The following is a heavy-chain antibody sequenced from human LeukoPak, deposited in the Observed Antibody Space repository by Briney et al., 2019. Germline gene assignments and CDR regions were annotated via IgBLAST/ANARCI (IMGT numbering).Heavy chain of an antibody. V-gene: IGHV1-69*04. D-gene: IGHD5-18*01. CDR1: GGTFSSYA. CDR2: IIPILGIA. Sequence: KVSCKASGGTFSSYAISWVRQAPGQGLEWMGRIIPILGIANYAQKFQGRVTITADKSTSTAYMELSSLRSEDTAVYYCARGATAMASNDYWGQGTLVTVSS. CDR3: ARGATAMASNDY. J-gene: IGHJ4*02.